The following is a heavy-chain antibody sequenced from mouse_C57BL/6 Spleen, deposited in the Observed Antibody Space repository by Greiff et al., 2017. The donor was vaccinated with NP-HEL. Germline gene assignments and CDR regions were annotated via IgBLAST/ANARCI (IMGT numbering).Heavy chain of an antibody. V-gene: IGHV1-61*01. CDR3: GRIYGRSY. J-gene: IGHJ2*01. CDR2: IYPSDSET. CDR1: GYTFTSYW. Sequence: QVQLQQPGAELVRPGSSVKLSCKASGYTFTSYWMDWVKQRPGQGLEWIGNIYPSDSETHYNQKFKDKATLTVDKSSSTAYMQLSSLTSEDSAVYYCGRIYGRSYWGQGTTLTVSS. D-gene: IGHD1-1*01.